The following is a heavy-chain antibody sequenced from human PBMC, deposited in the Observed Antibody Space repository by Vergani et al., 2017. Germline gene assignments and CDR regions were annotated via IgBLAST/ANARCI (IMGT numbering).Heavy chain of an antibody. Sequence: EVQLVESGGGLVKPGGSLRLSCAASGFTFSSYSMNWVRQAPGKGLEWVSSISSSSSYIYYADSVKGRFTISRDNAKNSMYLQMNSLRAEDTAVYYCARGAYDFWSGYHKDFYYWGQGTLVTVSS. CDR2: ISSSSSYI. J-gene: IGHJ4*02. CDR3: ARGAYDFWSGYHKDFYY. D-gene: IGHD3-3*01. CDR1: GFTFSSYS. V-gene: IGHV3-21*01.